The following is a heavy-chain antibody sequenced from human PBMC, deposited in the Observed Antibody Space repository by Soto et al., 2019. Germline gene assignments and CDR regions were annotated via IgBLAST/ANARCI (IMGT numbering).Heavy chain of an antibody. D-gene: IGHD3-3*01. Sequence: GGSLRLSCAVSGLTFTTAWMNWVRQVPGKGLEWVGRIKSRPDGGTTDYAAPVKGRFTISRDDSKNTLYLEMNSLKTEDTAVYYCARGNDFWSGFWFWGQGTLVTVSS. J-gene: IGHJ4*02. CDR3: ARGNDFWSGFWF. CDR1: GLTFTTAW. CDR2: IKSRPDGGTT. V-gene: IGHV3-15*07.